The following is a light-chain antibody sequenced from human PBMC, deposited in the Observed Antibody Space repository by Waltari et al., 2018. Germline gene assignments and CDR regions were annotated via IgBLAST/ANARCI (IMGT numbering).Light chain of an antibody. CDR3: QQYKNVPLT. J-gene: IGKJ4*01. CDR1: HDINKN. Sequence: DIQMTQAPSSLSASVGDRVTITCQASHDINKNLNWFQQKPGKAPKVLIFDASNLRTGVPLRFSGSGSGTHFTFTISSLQPEDGATYYCQQYKNVPLTFGGGTKVEMK. CDR2: DAS. V-gene: IGKV1-33*01.